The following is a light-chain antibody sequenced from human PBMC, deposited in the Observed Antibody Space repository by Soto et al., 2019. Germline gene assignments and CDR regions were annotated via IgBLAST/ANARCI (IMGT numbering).Light chain of an antibody. J-gene: IGLJ1*01. CDR2: EVS. CDR1: SSDVGGYNY. Sequence: QAVVTQPASVSGSPGQSITISCTGTSSDVGGYNYVSWYQLHPGKAPKLIIYEVSHRPSGASNHFSGYKSGNTASLTISGLQAEDEADYYCSSYTSTSTPCVFGTGTKLTVL. CDR3: SSYTSTSTPCV. V-gene: IGLV2-14*01.